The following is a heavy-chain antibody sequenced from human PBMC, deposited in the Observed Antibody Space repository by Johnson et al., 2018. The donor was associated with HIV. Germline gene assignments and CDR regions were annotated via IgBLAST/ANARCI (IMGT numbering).Heavy chain of an antibody. CDR3: ASCESASSWRGAFDL. V-gene: IGHV3-20*04. CDR2: ISWNGGST. J-gene: IGHJ3*01. Sequence: VQLVESGGGLVQPGGSLRLSCAASGFTVSSNYMSWVRQAPGKGLEWVSGISWNGGSTGYADSVKGRFTISRDNAKNSLYLQMNSLRAEDTAVYYCASCESASSWRGAFDLWGQGTLVTVSS. D-gene: IGHD2-2*01. CDR1: GFTVSSNY.